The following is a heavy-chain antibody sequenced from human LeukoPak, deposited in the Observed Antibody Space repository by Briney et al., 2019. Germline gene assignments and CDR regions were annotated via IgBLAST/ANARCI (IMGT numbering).Heavy chain of an antibody. D-gene: IGHD3-22*01. J-gene: IGHJ4*02. V-gene: IGHV4-59*01. CDR3: ARETPYYYDSSGYYFDY. CDR1: GGSISSYY. Sequence: SDTLSLTCTVSGGSISSYYWSWIRQPPGKGLEWIGYIYCSGSTNYNPALKSRVTISVDTSKNQFSLKLSSVTAADTAVYYCARETPYYYDSSGYYFDYWGQGTLVTVSS. CDR2: IYCSGST.